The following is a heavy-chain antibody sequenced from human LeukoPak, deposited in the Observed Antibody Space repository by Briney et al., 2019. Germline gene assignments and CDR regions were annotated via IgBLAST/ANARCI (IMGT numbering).Heavy chain of an antibody. Sequence: PSDTLSLTCAFCGGSFSSYYWRGMRQPPGKGLEGIGDINHRGSTNYNPSLKSRVTISVDTSKNQFSLKLSSVTAADTAVYYCARELHSSGYYYFDYWGQGTLVTVSS. CDR1: GGSFSSYY. J-gene: IGHJ4*02. CDR3: ARELHSSGYYYFDY. D-gene: IGHD3-22*01. CDR2: INHRGST. V-gene: IGHV4-34*01.